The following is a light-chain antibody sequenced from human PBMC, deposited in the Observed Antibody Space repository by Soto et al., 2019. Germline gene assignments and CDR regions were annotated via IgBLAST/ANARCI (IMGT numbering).Light chain of an antibody. CDR2: GAS. Sequence: IVLTQSPGTLSLSPGERGALSCRASQSVGSNLAWYQQKPGQAPRLFIYGASTRATGIPARFSGSGSGTEFTLTISSLQSEDFAVYYCQQYNNWLWTFGQGTKVGIK. CDR1: QSVGSN. V-gene: IGKV3-15*01. CDR3: QQYNNWLWT. J-gene: IGKJ1*01.